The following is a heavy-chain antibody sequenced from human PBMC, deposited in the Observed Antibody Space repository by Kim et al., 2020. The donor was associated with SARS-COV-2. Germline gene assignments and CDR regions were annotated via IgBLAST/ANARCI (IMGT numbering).Heavy chain of an antibody. Sequence: SVKVSCKASGGTFSSYTISWVRQAPGQGLEWMGRIIPILGIANYAQKFQGRVTITADKSTSTAYMELSSLRSEDTAVYYCASQEEWLGRNWGQGTLVTVSS. V-gene: IGHV1-69*02. CDR2: IIPILGIA. CDR1: GGTFSSYT. D-gene: IGHD6-19*01. J-gene: IGHJ4*02. CDR3: ASQEEWLGRN.